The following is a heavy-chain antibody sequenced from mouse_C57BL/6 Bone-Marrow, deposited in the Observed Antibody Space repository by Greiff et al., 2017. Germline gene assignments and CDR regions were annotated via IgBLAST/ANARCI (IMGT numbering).Heavy chain of an antibody. CDR3: ARSNDGYPSWFAY. J-gene: IGHJ3*01. Sequence: EVKLVESGPELVKPGASVKISCKASGYTFTDYYMNWVKQSHGKSLEWIGDINPNNGGTSYNQKFKGKATLTVDKSSSTAYMELRSLTSEDSAVYYCARSNDGYPSWFAYWGQGTLVTVSA. CDR1: GYTFTDYY. CDR2: INPNNGGT. V-gene: IGHV1-26*01. D-gene: IGHD2-3*01.